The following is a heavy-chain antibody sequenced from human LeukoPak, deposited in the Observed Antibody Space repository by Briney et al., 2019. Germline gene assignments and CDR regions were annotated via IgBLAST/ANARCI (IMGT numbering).Heavy chain of an antibody. CDR3: ARSLVVVPAASSEHDAFDM. V-gene: IGHV1-18*01. J-gene: IGHJ3*02. D-gene: IGHD2-2*01. Sequence: ASVKVSCNASGYIFTHYGITWVRQAPGQAFEWMGWISAYNGNTEFEQKFQERLTMTTDTSTSTAYMELRGLRSDDTAVYYCARSLVVVPAASSEHDAFDMWGQGTMVTASS. CDR1: GYIFTHYG. CDR2: ISAYNGNT.